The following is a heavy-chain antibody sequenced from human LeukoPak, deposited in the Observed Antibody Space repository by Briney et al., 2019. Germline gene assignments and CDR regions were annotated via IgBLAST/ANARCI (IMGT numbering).Heavy chain of an antibody. Sequence: SQTLSLTCAISGDSVSSNSAAWNWIRQSPSRGLEWLGRTYYRSKWYNDYAVSVKSRITINPDTSKNQFSLQLNSVTPEDTAVYYCARDYDSSGYYSPMDYYYGMDVWGQGTTVTVSS. CDR3: ARDYDSSGYYSPMDYYYGMDV. V-gene: IGHV6-1*01. CDR2: TYYRSKWYN. J-gene: IGHJ6*02. CDR1: GDSVSSNSAA. D-gene: IGHD3-22*01.